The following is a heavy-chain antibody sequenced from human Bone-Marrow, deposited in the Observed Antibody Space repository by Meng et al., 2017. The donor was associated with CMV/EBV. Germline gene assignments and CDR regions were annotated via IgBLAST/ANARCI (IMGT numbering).Heavy chain of an antibody. D-gene: IGHD3-9*01. CDR1: GFTFSSYA. CDR2: ISGSGGST. CDR3: AKDGAFLTQGAYYFDF. Sequence: GGSLRLSCAASGFTFSSYAMSWVRQAPGKGLEWVSAISGSGGSTYYADSVKGRFTISRDNSKNTLYLQMNSLRAEDTAFYYCAKDGAFLTQGAYYFDFWGQGTLVTVSS. V-gene: IGHV3-23*01. J-gene: IGHJ4*02.